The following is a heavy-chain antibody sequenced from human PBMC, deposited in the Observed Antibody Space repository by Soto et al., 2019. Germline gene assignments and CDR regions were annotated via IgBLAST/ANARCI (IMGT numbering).Heavy chain of an antibody. CDR3: TRLYSNYAPHDAFDI. J-gene: IGHJ3*02. Sequence: PGGSLRLSCAASGFTFSGSAMHWVRQASGKGLEWVGRIRSKANSYAAAYAASVKGRFTISRDDSKNTAYLQMNSLKTEDTAVYYCTRLYSNYAPHDAFDIWGQGTMVTVSS. V-gene: IGHV3-73*01. D-gene: IGHD4-4*01. CDR1: GFTFSGSA. CDR2: IRSKANSYAA.